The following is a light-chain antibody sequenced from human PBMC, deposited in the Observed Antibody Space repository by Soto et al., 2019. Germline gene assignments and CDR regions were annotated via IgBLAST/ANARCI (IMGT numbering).Light chain of an antibody. J-gene: IGKJ1*01. CDR1: QRISSY. Sequence: DIQMTQSPSSLSASVGDRVTITCRASQRISSYLNWYQQKPGKAPKILIYAVSNLQSGVPSRFGGSGSWTDFTLTISSMQPEEFATYYCQQSYSAPRTFGQGTKVEIK. V-gene: IGKV1-39*01. CDR2: AVS. CDR3: QQSYSAPRT.